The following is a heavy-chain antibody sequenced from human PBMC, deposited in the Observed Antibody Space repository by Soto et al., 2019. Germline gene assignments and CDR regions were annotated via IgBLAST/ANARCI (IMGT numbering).Heavy chain of an antibody. CDR1: GGTFSSYA. Sequence: GASVKVSCKASGGTFSSYAISWVRQAPGQGLEWMGGIIPIFGTANYAQKFQGRVTITADKSTSTAYMELSSLRSEDTAVYYCARAITNHAFDIWGQGTTVPVSS. CDR2: IIPIFGTA. D-gene: IGHD3-10*01. J-gene: IGHJ3*02. V-gene: IGHV1-69*06. CDR3: ARAITNHAFDI.